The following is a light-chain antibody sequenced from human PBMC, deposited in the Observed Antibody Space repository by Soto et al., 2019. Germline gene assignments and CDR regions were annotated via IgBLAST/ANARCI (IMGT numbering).Light chain of an antibody. CDR1: QDIGTY. CDR3: QQFHSFPRT. CDR2: DAF. V-gene: IGKV1-33*01. Sequence: DLQMTQSPSSLSASVGDRVTITCQASQDIGTYLNWYQHQPGKAPQILIYDAFKLEPGVPSRFSGAGSGTDFSFTISSLQPEDVAKYYCQQFHSFPRTFGQGTKVDIK. J-gene: IGKJ1*01.